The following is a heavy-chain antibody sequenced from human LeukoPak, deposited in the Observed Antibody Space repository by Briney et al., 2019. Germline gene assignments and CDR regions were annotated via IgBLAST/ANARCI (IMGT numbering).Heavy chain of an antibody. CDR3: ARAGYCSFGSCYAPHYFDS. CDR2: ISGYNGNT. D-gene: IGHD2-15*01. CDR1: GYTFTSYG. J-gene: IGHJ4*02. Sequence: ASVKVSCKASGYTFTSYGITWVRQAPGQGLEWVGWISGYNGNTNYAQKLQGRVTMTTDTSTSTAYMELRSLRSDDTAVYYCARAGYCSFGSCYAPHYFDSWGQGTLVTVSS. V-gene: IGHV1-18*01.